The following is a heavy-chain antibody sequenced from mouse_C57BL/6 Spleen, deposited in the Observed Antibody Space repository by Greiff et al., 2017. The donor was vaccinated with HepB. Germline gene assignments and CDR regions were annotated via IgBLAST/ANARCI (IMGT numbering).Heavy chain of an antibody. CDR1: GFTFSSYA. J-gene: IGHJ1*03. Sequence: VQRVESGGGLVKPGGSLKLSCAASGFTFSSYAMSWVRQTPEKRLEWVATISHGGSYTYYTGNVKGRFTMSTDNAKNNPYLQISHLKSEDTAMYYCARRYTACWYFDFWGTGTTVTVSS. CDR3: ARRYTACWYFDF. V-gene: IGHV5-4*03. CDR2: ISHGGSYT.